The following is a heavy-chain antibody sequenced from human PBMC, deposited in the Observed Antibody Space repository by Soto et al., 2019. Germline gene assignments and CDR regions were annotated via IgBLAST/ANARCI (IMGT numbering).Heavy chain of an antibody. CDR1: GVSIRGRSYY. Sequence: QLQLQESGPGLVKPSETLSLICSVSGVSIRGRSYYWGWIRQPPGKGLEWIGSIYYSGQTYYNPSLKSRVTISVDRSKNQFSLNLTSVTVTDTAFYYCARHGSSWGQGTLVTVSS. CDR2: IYYSGQT. CDR3: ARHGSS. V-gene: IGHV4-39*01. J-gene: IGHJ5*02.